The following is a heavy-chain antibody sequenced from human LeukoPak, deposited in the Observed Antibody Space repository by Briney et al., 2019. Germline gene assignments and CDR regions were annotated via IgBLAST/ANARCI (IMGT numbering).Heavy chain of an antibody. CDR1: GFTFSSYW. J-gene: IGHJ4*02. Sequence: PGGSLRLSCAASGFTFSSYWMSWVRQAPGKGLEWVSNINQDGSETYYVDSVKGRFTISRDNAKNSLYLQMNSLRAEDTAVYYCARDLTGYSGSFSDYWGQGTLVTVST. CDR3: ARDLTGYSGSFSDY. V-gene: IGHV3-7*01. D-gene: IGHD1-26*01. CDR2: INQDGSET.